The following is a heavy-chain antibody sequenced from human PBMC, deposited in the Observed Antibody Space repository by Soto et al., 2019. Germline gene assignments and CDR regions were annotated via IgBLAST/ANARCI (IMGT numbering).Heavy chain of an antibody. J-gene: IGHJ6*02. CDR3: ARGRGDYYDITTYYYYYGMDV. CDR2: INPSGGST. Sequence: ASVKVSCKASGYTFTSYYMHWVRQAPGQGLEWMGIINPSGGSTSYAQKFQGRVTMTRDTSTSTVYMELSSLRSEDTAVYYCARGRGDYYDITTYYYYYGMDVWGQGTTVTVSS. CDR1: GYTFTSYY. D-gene: IGHD3-22*01. V-gene: IGHV1-46*01.